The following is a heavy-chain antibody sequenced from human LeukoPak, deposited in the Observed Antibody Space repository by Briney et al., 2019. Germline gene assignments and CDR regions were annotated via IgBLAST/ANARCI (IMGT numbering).Heavy chain of an antibody. J-gene: IGHJ5*02. V-gene: IGHV4-31*03. CDR1: GGSLSSSRYY. CDR2: IYYSGST. Sequence: SETLSLTCTVSGGSLSSSRYYWGWIRQHPGKGLEWIGYIYYSGSTYYNPSLKSRVTISVDTSKNQFSLKLSSVTAADTPVYYCAREGSRSVSFDPWGQGTLVTVSS. CDR3: AREGSRSVSFDP.